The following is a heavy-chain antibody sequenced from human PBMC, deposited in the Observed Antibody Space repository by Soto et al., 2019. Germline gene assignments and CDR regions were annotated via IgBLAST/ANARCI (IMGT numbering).Heavy chain of an antibody. Sequence: SETLSLTCTVSGGSISRYYWSWIRQPPGKGLEWIGYIYYSGSTNYNPSLKSRVTISVDTSKNQFSLKLSSVTAADTAVYYCARLGDDFWSGYYNYHYYYMDVWGKGTTVTVSS. J-gene: IGHJ6*03. CDR2: IYYSGST. V-gene: IGHV4-59*08. CDR3: ARLGDDFWSGYYNYHYYYMDV. D-gene: IGHD3-3*01. CDR1: GGSISRYY.